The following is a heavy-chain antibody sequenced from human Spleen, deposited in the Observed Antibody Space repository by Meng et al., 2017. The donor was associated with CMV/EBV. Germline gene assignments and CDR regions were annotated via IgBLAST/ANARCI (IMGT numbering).Heavy chain of an antibody. V-gene: IGHV3-30*02. CDR2: IRHDGSNQ. J-gene: IGHJ4*02. D-gene: IGHD1-26*01. Sequence: GGSLRLSCAASGFSFSTSGMHWVRQAPGKGLEWVAFIRHDGSNQYNADSVKGRFTISRDNSKDTLYLQMNSLRGDDTAVYYCARGVGASPIGYWGQGTLVTVSS. CDR1: GFSFSTSG. CDR3: ARGVGASPIGY.